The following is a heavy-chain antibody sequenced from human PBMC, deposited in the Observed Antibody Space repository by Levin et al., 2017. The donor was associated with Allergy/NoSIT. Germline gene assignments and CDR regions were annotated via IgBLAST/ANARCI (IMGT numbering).Heavy chain of an antibody. CDR1: GFTFSSYA. V-gene: IGHV3-23*01. CDR3: AKVDGSGNTYYYYYYGMDV. J-gene: IGHJ6*02. CDR2: ISGSGGST. Sequence: SCAASGFTFSSYAMSWVRQAPGKGLEWVSAISGSGGSTYYADSVKGRFTISRDNSKNTLYLQMNSLRAEDTAVYYCAKVDGSGNTYYYYYYGMDVWGQGTTVTVSS. D-gene: IGHD3-10*01.